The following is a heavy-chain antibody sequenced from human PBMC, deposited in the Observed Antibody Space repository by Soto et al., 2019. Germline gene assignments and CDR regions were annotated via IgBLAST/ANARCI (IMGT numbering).Heavy chain of an antibody. Sequence: GGSLRLSCAASGLTLSNHAMTWVRQAPGKGLDWVSTVSEYGDVTYYADSVRGRFTISRDNSKNTLYLQLNNLRVEDTAVYYCVPGSSGTRGEDSWGPGVVVTVSS. V-gene: IGHV3-23*01. CDR2: VSEYGDVT. D-gene: IGHD3-10*01. J-gene: IGHJ4*02. CDR1: GLTLSNHA. CDR3: VPGSSGTRGEDS.